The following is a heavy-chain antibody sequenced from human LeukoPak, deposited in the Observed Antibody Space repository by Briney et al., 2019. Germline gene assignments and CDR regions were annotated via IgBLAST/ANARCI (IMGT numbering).Heavy chain of an antibody. V-gene: IGHV3-48*03. CDR3: ARQCSSGWYYFDY. J-gene: IGHJ4*02. CDR2: ISSSGSAV. D-gene: IGHD6-19*01. Sequence: PGGSLRLSRAASGFTFTSYEMSWVRQAPGKGLEWVSYISSSGSAVYYADSVKGRFTISRDNAKNSLYLQMSSLRAEDTAVYYCARQCSSGWYYFDYWGQGTLVTVSS. CDR1: GFTFTSYE.